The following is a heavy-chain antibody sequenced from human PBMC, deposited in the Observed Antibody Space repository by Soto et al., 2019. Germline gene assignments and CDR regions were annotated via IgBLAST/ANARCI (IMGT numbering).Heavy chain of an antibody. J-gene: IGHJ3*02. CDR3: AREVTYYYDSSGYSVDAFDI. CDR1: GGSINNYY. CDR2: IYYNGNT. D-gene: IGHD3-22*01. V-gene: IGHV4-59*01. Sequence: SETLSLTCTVSGGSINNYYWSWIRQPPGKGLEWIGYIYYNGNTNYNPSLKSRVTISVDTSKNQFSLKLSSVTAADTAVYYCAREVTYYYDSSGYSVDAFDIWAQRTMVTVSS.